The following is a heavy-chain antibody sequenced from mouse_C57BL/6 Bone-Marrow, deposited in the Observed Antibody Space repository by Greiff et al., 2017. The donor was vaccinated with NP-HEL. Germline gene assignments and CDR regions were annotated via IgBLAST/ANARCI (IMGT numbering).Heavy chain of an antibody. V-gene: IGHV1-50*01. Sequence: QVQLQQSGAELVKPGASVKLSCKASGYTFTSYWMQWVKQRPGQDLEWIGEIDPSDSYTNYNQKFKGKATLTVDTSSSTAYMQLSSLTSEDSAVYYCARAPLLLRYQPRGYFDVWGTGTTVTVSS. D-gene: IGHD1-1*01. CDR2: IDPSDSYT. CDR1: GYTFTSYW. CDR3: ARAPLLLRYQPRGYFDV. J-gene: IGHJ1*03.